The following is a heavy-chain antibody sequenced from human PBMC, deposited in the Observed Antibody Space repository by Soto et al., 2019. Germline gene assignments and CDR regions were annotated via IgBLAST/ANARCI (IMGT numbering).Heavy chain of an antibody. Sequence: EVQLLESGGGLVQPGGSLRLSCAASGFTFSSYSMSWVRQAPGKGLEWVSVTGGSGGSTYYADSVKGRFTISRDNSKNTLYLKMNSLRAEDTAVYFCAKATYVKSRGGDYFDYWGQGTLVTVAS. CDR1: GFTFSSYS. D-gene: IGHD3-10*01. CDR2: TGGSGGST. J-gene: IGHJ4*02. CDR3: AKATYVKSRGGDYFDY. V-gene: IGHV3-23*01.